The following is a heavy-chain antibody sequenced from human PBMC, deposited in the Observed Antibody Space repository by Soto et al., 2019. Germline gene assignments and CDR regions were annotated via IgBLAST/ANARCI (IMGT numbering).Heavy chain of an antibody. CDR3: ARDLGSYWYFDL. D-gene: IGHD3-10*01. Sequence: QVQLVQSGAEVKKPGSSVKVSCKASGGTFSSYTISWVRQAPGQGLEWMGRIIPILGIANYAQKFQGRVTIXAXXSTSTAYMELSSLRSEDTAVYYCARDLGSYWYFDLWGRGTLVTVSS. J-gene: IGHJ2*01. CDR2: IIPILGIA. V-gene: IGHV1-69*08. CDR1: GGTFSSYT.